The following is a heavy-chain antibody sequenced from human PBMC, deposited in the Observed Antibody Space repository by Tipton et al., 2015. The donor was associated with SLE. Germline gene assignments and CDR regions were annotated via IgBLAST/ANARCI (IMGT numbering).Heavy chain of an antibody. CDR2: IYYSGST. CDR3: ARDDY. CDR1: GGSISSHY. Sequence: TLSLTCTVSGGSISSHYWSWIRQPPGKGLEWIGYIYYSGSTNYNPSLKSRVTISVDTSKNQFSLKLSSVTAADTAVYYCARDDYWGQGTLVTVSS. V-gene: IGHV4-59*11. J-gene: IGHJ4*02.